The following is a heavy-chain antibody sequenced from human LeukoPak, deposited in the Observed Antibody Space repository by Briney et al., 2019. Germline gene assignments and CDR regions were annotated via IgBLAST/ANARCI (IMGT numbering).Heavy chain of an antibody. CDR3: ARGATVTTGFGY. CDR1: GYTFTSYD. V-gene: IGHV1-8*01. CDR2: MSPNSGNT. D-gene: IGHD4-17*01. Sequence: ASVKVSCKASGYTFTSYDINWMRQATGQGLEWMGWMSPNSGNTGYAQKFQGRVTMTRDTSISTAYMELSSLRSEDTAVYYCARGATVTTGFGYWGQGTLVTVSS. J-gene: IGHJ4*02.